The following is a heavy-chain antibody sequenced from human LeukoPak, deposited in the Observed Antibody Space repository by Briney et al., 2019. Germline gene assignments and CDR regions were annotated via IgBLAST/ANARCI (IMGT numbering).Heavy chain of an antibody. CDR3: ARDRRSGGSCYFN. Sequence: GGSLRLSCAASGFTFSSYWMSWVRQAPGKGLEWAANIKQDGSEKYYVDSVKGRFTISRDNAKNSLYLQMNSLRAEDTAVYYCARDRRSGGSCYFNWGQGTLVTVSS. J-gene: IGHJ4*02. CDR2: IKQDGSEK. CDR1: GFTFSSYW. V-gene: IGHV3-7*01. D-gene: IGHD2-15*01.